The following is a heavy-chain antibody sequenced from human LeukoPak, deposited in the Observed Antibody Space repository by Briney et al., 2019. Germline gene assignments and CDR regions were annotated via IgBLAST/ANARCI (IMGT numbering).Heavy chain of an antibody. CDR1: GGSISSSTYY. D-gene: IGHD6-19*01. Sequence: SETLSLTCTVSGGSISSSTYYWGWIRQPPGKGLEWIGNIDYSGNTYFNPSLKSRLTISVDTSKNQFSLKLSSVTAADTAVYYCARRGGWFYFDYWGQGTLVTVSS. V-gene: IGHV4-39*01. CDR3: ARRGGWFYFDY. CDR2: IDYSGNT. J-gene: IGHJ4*02.